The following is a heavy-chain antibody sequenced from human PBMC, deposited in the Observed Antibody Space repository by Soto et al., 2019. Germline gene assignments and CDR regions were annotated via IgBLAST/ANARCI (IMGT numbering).Heavy chain of an antibody. D-gene: IGHD3-3*01. V-gene: IGHV1-46*01. CDR3: ARRSAYYDFWSGSLTGSFDY. CDR1: GYTFTSYY. CDR2: INPSGGST. Sequence: ASVKVSCKASGYTFTSYYMHWVRQAPGQGLEWMGIINPSGGSTSYAQKFQGRVTMTRDTSTSTAYMELSSLRSEDTAVYYWARRSAYYDFWSGSLTGSFDYWGQGTLVTVSS. J-gene: IGHJ4*02.